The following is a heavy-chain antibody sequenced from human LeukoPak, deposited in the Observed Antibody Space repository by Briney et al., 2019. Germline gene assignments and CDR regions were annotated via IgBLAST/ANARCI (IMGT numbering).Heavy chain of an antibody. D-gene: IGHD1-7*01. V-gene: IGHV4-59*08. CDR1: GGSISSYY. CDR3: ARQGPLGSTTYPLDY. Sequence: AEPLTLTCTASGGSISSYYWSWLRQARGKGLDLIGIIHDSGNTNYNPSFKSQVTVSVDTSKNQSSLKLSSLTAADTAVYYCARQGPLGSTTYPLDYWGQGTLVTVSS. CDR2: IHDSGNT. J-gene: IGHJ4*02.